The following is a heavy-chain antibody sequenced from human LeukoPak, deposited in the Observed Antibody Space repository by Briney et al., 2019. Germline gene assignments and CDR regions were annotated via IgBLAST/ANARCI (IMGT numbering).Heavy chain of an antibody. V-gene: IGHV4-59*01. D-gene: IGHD2-2*01. CDR2: IYYSGST. CDR1: GGSISSYY. J-gene: IGHJ6*02. CDR3: ARVGYCSSTSCYKAGGYYGMDV. Sequence: PSETLSLTCTVSGGSISSYYWSRIRQPPGNGLEWIGYIYYSGSTNYNPSLKSRVTISVDTSKNQFSLKLSSVTAADTAVYYCARVGYCSSTSCYKAGGYYGMDVWGQGTTVTVSS.